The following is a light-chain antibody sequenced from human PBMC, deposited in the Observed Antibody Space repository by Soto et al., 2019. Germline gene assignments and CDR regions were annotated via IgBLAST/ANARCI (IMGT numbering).Light chain of an antibody. Sequence: DIQMTQSPSTLSASVGDRVTITCRASQSISSWLSWYQQKPGKAPKLLIYDASSLESGVPSRFSGSGSGTEFTLTISSLQPDDFATYYCQQYNSYPLTFGQGTKVEIK. CDR2: DAS. J-gene: IGKJ1*01. CDR3: QQYNSYPLT. CDR1: QSISSW. V-gene: IGKV1-5*01.